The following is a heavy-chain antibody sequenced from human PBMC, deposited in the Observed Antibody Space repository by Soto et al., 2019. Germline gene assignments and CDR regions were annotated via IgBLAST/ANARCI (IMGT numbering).Heavy chain of an antibody. CDR2: STRDDDK. V-gene: IGHV2-5*02. CDR3: SHVYGGYDNFDY. Sequence: LSTRDDDKRYSPYLKSRLTITKDTSKNQVVLTMPNMDPVDTATYYCSHVYGGYDNFDYWGHGTLVTVYS. J-gene: IGHJ4*01. D-gene: IGHD5-12*01.